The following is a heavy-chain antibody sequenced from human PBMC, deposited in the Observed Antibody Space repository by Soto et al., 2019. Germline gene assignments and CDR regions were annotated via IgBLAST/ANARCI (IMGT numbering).Heavy chain of an antibody. D-gene: IGHD3-9*01. CDR3: ARQTYYDILTGYYPDCFDY. Sequence: GVLRLSCAASGFTFSSYEMNWVRQAPGKGLEWVSYISSSGSTIYYADSVKGRFTISRDNAKNSLYLQMNSLRAEDTAVYYCARQTYYDILTGYYPDCFDYWGQGTLVTVSS. V-gene: IGHV3-48*03. CDR1: GFTFSSYE. J-gene: IGHJ4*02. CDR2: ISSSGSTI.